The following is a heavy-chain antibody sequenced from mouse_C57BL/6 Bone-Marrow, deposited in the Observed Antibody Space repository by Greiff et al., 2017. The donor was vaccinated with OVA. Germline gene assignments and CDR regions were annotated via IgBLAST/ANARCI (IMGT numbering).Heavy chain of an antibody. V-gene: IGHV1-9*01. J-gene: IGHJ3*01. CDR1: GYTFTGYW. CDR3: AREGGGFFAY. Sequence: VQLQQSGAELMKPGASVKLSCKASGYTFTGYWIEWVKQRPGHGLEWIGEILPGSGSPYYTEKFKGKATFTADTSSNTAYMPLSSLTTEDSAIYYCAREGGGFFAYWGQGTLVTVSA. CDR2: ILPGSGSP.